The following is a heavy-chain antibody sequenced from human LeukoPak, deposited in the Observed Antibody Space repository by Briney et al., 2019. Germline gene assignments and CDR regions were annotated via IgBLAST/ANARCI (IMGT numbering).Heavy chain of an antibody. J-gene: IGHJ6*02. CDR2: ITWSGSAI. Sequence: GGSLRLSCAASGFTLSSYSMNWVRQAPGKGLEWISHITWSGSAIVYADSVKGRFTISRDSAKNSLYLQMSSLRDEDTAIYYCARDAGNSGYGMDVWGRGTTVTVSS. CDR3: ARDAGNSGYGMDV. V-gene: IGHV3-48*02. CDR1: GFTLSSYS. D-gene: IGHD5-12*01.